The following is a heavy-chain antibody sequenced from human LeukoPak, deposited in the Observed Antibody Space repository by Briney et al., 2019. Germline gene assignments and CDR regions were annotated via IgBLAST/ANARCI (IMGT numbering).Heavy chain of an antibody. V-gene: IGHV4-39*01. CDR1: GGSISSSSYY. D-gene: IGHD1-26*01. Sequence: SETLSLTCTVSGGSISSSSYYWGWIRQPPGKGLEWIGSICYSGSTYYNPSLKSRVTISVDTSKNQFSLKLSSVTAADTAVYYCASRGSVGATTDFDYWGQGTLVTVSS. J-gene: IGHJ4*02. CDR3: ASRGSVGATTDFDY. CDR2: ICYSGST.